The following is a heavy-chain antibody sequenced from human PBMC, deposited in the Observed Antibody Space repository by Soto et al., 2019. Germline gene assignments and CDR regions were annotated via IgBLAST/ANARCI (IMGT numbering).Heavy chain of an antibody. CDR3: ARGNIPSGYFDY. D-gene: IGHD1-1*01. V-gene: IGHV4-31*03. CDR1: GGSISSGGYS. CDR2: FYYSGST. J-gene: IGHJ4*02. Sequence: SETLSLTCTVSGGSISSGGYSWSWIRQHPGKGLEWIGYFYYSGSTNYKPSLRSRVTISVDTSKSQFFLKLTSVTAADTAVYYCARGNIPSGYFDYWGQGILVTVSS.